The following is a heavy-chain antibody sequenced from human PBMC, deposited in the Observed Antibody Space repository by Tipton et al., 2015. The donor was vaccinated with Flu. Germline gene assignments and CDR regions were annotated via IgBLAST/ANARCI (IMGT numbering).Heavy chain of an antibody. CDR2: IVPILGIG. J-gene: IGHJ4*02. D-gene: IGHD3-22*01. V-gene: IGHV1-69*16. CDR1: GGTFNIYT. CDR3: ARLGYYDSSGYSPPDY. Sequence: QLVQSGAEVKKPGSSVKVSCKASGGTFNIYTISWVRQAPGQGLEWMGGIVPILGIGNYAQKFQGRVTITADESTGTAYMELSSLRSEDTAVYFCARLGYYDSSGYSPPDYCGQGTLVTVSS.